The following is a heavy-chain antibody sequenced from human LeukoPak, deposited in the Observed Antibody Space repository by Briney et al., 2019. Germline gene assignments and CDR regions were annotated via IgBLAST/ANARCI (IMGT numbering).Heavy chain of an antibody. CDR1: GFTFSSYA. Sequence: PGGSLRLSCAASGFTFSSYAMSWVRQAPGKGLEWVSAISGSGGSTYYADSVKGRFTISRDNSKNTLYLQMSSLKTEDTAVYYCTTDISSGDVWGQGTTVTVSS. CDR3: TTDISSGDV. CDR2: ISGSGGST. J-gene: IGHJ6*02. V-gene: IGHV3-23*01.